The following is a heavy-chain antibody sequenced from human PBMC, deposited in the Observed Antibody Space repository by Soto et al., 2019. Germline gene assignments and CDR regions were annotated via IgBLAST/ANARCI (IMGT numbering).Heavy chain of an antibody. CDR1: GGSISSYY. D-gene: IGHD3-22*01. J-gene: IGHJ5*02. V-gene: IGHV4-59*01. CDR2: IYYSGST. CDR3: ARGSSYYDSSGPERGIVNFDP. Sequence: PSETLSLTCTVSGGSISSYYWSWIRQPPGKGLEWIGYIYYSGSTNYNPSLKSRVTISVDTSKNQFSLKLSSVTAADTAVYYCARGSSYYDSSGPERGIVNFDPWGQGTLVTVSS.